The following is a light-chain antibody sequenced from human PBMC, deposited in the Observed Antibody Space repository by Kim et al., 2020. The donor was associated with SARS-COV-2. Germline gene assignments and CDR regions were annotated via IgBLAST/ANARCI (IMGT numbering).Light chain of an antibody. Sequence: VALGQTARINCGGNNIVTKNVLWYQQKPGQAPVLVMYRDTNRPSGIPERFSGSNSGNTATLTISRAQAGDEADYYCQVWDSSTWVFGGGTQLTVL. CDR1: NIVTKN. J-gene: IGLJ3*02. CDR3: QVWDSSTWV. V-gene: IGLV3-9*01. CDR2: RDT.